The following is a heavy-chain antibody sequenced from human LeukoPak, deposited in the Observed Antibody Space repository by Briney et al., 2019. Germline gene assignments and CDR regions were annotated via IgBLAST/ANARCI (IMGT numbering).Heavy chain of an antibody. CDR3: AKVGQRRRVPAAIYYFDY. CDR1: GFTFDDYA. Sequence: GGSLRLSCAASGFTFDDYAMHWVRQAPGKGLEWVSGISWNSGSIGYADSVKGRFTISRDNAKNSLYLQMNSLRAEDTAVYYCAKVGQRRRVPAAIYYFDYWGQGTLVTVSS. V-gene: IGHV3-9*01. D-gene: IGHD2-2*02. CDR2: ISWNSGSI. J-gene: IGHJ4*02.